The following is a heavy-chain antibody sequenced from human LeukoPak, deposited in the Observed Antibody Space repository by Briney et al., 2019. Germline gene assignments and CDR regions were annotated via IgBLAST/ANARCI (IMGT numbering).Heavy chain of an antibody. J-gene: IGHJ4*02. Sequence: GGSLRLSCAASGFTFGAYYMTWVRQAPGKGLEWVANIKQDGSEKYYVDSVKGRFAISRDNANNSLYLQMNSLRAEDTAVYYCARMSGIAVAAIWISYFDYWGQGTLVTVSS. CDR3: ARMSGIAVAAIWISYFDY. D-gene: IGHD6-19*01. V-gene: IGHV3-7*03. CDR1: GFTFGAYY. CDR2: IKQDGSEK.